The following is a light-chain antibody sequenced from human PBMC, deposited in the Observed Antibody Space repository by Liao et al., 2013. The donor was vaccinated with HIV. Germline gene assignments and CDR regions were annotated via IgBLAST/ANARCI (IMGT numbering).Light chain of an antibody. J-gene: IGLJ1*01. CDR1: YLGDKY. Sequence: SSELTQSPSVSVSPGQTASITCSGDYLGDKYASWYQHKPGQAPMLVIYQDNKRPSGIPERFSGSNSGNTATLTISGTQAIDEADYYCQTWDRTTYVFGSGTKVTVL. V-gene: IGLV3-1*01. CDR2: QDN. CDR3: QTWDRTTYV.